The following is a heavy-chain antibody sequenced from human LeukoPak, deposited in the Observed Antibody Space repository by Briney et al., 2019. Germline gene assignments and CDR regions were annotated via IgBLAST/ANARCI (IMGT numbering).Heavy chain of an antibody. D-gene: IGHD7-27*01. Sequence: PGGSLRLSCAASGFTFRNYAMHWVRQAPGKGLEWVTTVSNDGRNIFYTDSVKGRFTITRDNSKDTLYLQMNGLRIEDTALYYCARHWGFDYWGQGALVTVSS. CDR2: VSNDGRNI. CDR3: ARHWGFDY. CDR1: GFTFRNYA. V-gene: IGHV3-30*04. J-gene: IGHJ4*02.